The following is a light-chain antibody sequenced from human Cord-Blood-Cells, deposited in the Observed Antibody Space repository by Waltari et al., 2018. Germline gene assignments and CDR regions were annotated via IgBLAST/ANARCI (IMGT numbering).Light chain of an antibody. Sequence: QSALTQPASVSGSPGQSITISCTGTSSDVGSYNLVSWYQQHPGKAPKLMIYEVSRRPSGVSILFSGSKSGNTASLTISGLQAEDEADYYCCSYAGSSTWVFGGGTKLTVL. CDR2: EVS. CDR3: CSYAGSSTWV. V-gene: IGLV2-23*02. J-gene: IGLJ3*02. CDR1: SSDVGSYNL.